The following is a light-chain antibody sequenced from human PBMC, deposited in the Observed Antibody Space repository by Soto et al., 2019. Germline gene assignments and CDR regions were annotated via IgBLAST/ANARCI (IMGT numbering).Light chain of an antibody. CDR3: QQTYSTPLT. Sequence: DIQMTQSPSSLSASVGGRVAISCRASHYISTYLNWYQQRPGKAPKLLIYAASSLQSGVPSRFSGSGSGTDFTLTISSLQPEDFATYYCQQTYSTPLTFGGGTKVHIK. J-gene: IGKJ4*01. CDR2: AAS. V-gene: IGKV1-39*01. CDR1: HYISTY.